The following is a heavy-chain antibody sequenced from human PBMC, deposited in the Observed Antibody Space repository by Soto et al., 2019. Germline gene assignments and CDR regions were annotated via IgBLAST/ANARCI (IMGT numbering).Heavy chain of an antibody. V-gene: IGHV1-69*13. Sequence: SVKVSCKASGGTFSSYAISWVRQAPGQGLEWMGGIIPIFGTANYAQKFQGRVTITADESTSTAYMELSSLRSEDTAVYYCARGKRGYCSGGSRYHYYGMDVWGQGTTVTVSS. CDR1: GGTFSSYA. CDR3: ARGKRGYCSGGSRYHYYGMDV. CDR2: IIPIFGTA. D-gene: IGHD2-15*01. J-gene: IGHJ6*02.